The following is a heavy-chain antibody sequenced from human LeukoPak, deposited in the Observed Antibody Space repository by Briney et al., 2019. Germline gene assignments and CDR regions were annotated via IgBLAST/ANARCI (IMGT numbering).Heavy chain of an antibody. V-gene: IGHV3-21*01. Sequence: GGSLRLSCAASGFTLSSYSMNWVRQALGKGLEWASSISSSSSYIYYADSVKGRFTISRDNAKNSLYLQMNSLRAEDTAVYYCARDPNYYGSGSYSRMDVWGKGTTVTVSS. CDR2: ISSSSSYI. D-gene: IGHD3-10*01. CDR1: GFTLSSYS. J-gene: IGHJ6*04. CDR3: ARDPNYYGSGSYSRMDV.